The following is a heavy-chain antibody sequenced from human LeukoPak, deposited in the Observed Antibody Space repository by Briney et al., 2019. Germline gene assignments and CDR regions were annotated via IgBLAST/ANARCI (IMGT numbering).Heavy chain of an antibody. J-gene: IGHJ3*02. D-gene: IGHD6-19*01. V-gene: IGHV3-23*01. CDR1: GFTFSNYA. CDR3: AKGVPGSGWYSGFDAFDI. CDR2: ISGSGGTT. Sequence: PGGSLRLSCAASGFTFSNYAMNWVRQAPGKGLEWVSGISGSGGTTYYADSVKGRFTISRDNSKITLYLRMNSLRAEDTAVYYCAKGVPGSGWYSGFDAFDIWGQGIMVTVSS.